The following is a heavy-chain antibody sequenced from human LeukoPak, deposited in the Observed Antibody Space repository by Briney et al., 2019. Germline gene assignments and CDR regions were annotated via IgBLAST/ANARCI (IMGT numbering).Heavy chain of an antibody. V-gene: IGHV1-69*04. D-gene: IGHD2-2*01. CDR2: IIPILGIA. CDR1: GGTFSSYA. CDR3: ARARGYCSSTSCPSYYYYGMDV. J-gene: IGHJ6*02. Sequence: SVKVSCKASGGTFSSYAISWVRQAPGQGLEWMGRIIPILGIANYAQKLQGRVTMTTDTSTSTAYMELRSLGSDDTAVYYCARARGYCSSTSCPSYYYYGMDVWGQGTTVTVSS.